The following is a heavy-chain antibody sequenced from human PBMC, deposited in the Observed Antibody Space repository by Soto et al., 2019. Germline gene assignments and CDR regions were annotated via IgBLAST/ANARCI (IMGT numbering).Heavy chain of an antibody. CDR2: IYYSGNT. CDR3: ARFLATVVTPVKAFDI. V-gene: IGHV4-59*12. CDR1: CGSISNYY. Sequence: SETLSLTCTVSCGSISNYYWSWIRQPPGKGLEWIGYIYYSGNTNYNPSLRSRVTISVDISKNQFSLKLTSVTAADTAVYYCARFLATVVTPVKAFDIWGQGTMVTVSS. J-gene: IGHJ3*02. D-gene: IGHD4-17*01.